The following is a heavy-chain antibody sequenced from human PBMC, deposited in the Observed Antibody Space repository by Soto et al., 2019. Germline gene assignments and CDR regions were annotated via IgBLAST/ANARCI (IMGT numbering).Heavy chain of an antibody. CDR2: MNPKSGIT. Sequence: QVQLVQSGAEVKEPGASVRVSCKASGYTFINYDIHWVRQAPGQGLEWMGWMNPKSGITGYGQKFEGRGTMTSTTSMCTSDMEMSSMRPGDTAVYYCANSPFRGERTDSVGGWCYTCGQSTLVTVSS. CDR1: GYTFINYD. CDR3: ANSPFRGERTDSVGGWCYT. D-gene: IGHD3-10*01. V-gene: IGHV1-8*01. J-gene: IGHJ5*02.